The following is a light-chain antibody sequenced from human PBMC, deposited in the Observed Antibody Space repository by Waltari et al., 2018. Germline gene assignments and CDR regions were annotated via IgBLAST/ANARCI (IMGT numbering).Light chain of an antibody. CDR2: GND. CDR3: ATWDDGLESVV. Sequence: QSVVTQPPSLSGTPGQRVSISCSGGSSRIGGNPVKWYQQFPGTSPKLLIYGNDQRPQGVPDRFSGSKSGTSAFLASSGLQSEDEADYYCATWDDGLESVVFGGGTRLTVL. J-gene: IGLJ2*01. V-gene: IGLV1-44*01. CDR1: SSRIGGNP.